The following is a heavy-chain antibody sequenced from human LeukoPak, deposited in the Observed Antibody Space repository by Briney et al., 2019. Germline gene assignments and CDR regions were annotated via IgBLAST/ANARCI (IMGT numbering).Heavy chain of an antibody. D-gene: IGHD6-19*01. Sequence: GGSLRLSCAASGFTFDDYAMHWVRQAPGKGLQWVSLISGDGGSTYYADSVKGRFTISRDNSKNSLYLQMNSLRTEDTALYYCAKDSWGYSSGWFRGTDNDAFDIWGQGTMVTVPS. CDR1: GFTFDDYA. J-gene: IGHJ3*02. CDR3: AKDSWGYSSGWFRGTDNDAFDI. CDR2: ISGDGGST. V-gene: IGHV3-43*02.